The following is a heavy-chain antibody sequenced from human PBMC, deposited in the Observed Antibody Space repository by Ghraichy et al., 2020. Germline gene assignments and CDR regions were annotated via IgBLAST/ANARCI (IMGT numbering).Heavy chain of an antibody. D-gene: IGHD3-22*01. Sequence: GGSLRLSCAASGFTFSSYWMHWVRQAPGKGLVWVSRINSDGSSTSYADSVKGRFTISRDNAKNTLYLQMNSLRAEDTAVYYCARDPADYYDSRPDAFDIWGQGTMVTVSS. CDR1: GFTFSSYW. CDR3: ARDPADYYDSRPDAFDI. J-gene: IGHJ3*02. V-gene: IGHV3-74*01. CDR2: INSDGSST.